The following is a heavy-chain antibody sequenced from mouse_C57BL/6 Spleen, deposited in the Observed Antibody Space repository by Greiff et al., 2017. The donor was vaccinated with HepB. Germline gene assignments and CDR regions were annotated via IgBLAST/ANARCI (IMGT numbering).Heavy chain of an antibody. CDR1: GYTFTSYW. J-gene: IGHJ1*03. CDR2: IYPGNSDT. D-gene: IGHD1-1*01. V-gene: IGHV1-5*01. Sequence: EVQLQQSGTVLARPGASVKMSCKTSGYTFTSYWMHWVKQRPGQGLEWIGAIYPGNSDTSYNQKFKGKAKLTAVTSASTAYMELSSLTNEDSAVYYCTRGYYYGSSGYFGVWGTGTTVTVSS. CDR3: TRGYYYGSSGYFGV.